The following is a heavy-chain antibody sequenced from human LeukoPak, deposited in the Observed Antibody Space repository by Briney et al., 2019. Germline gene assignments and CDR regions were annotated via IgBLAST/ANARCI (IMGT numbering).Heavy chain of an antibody. CDR2: MYWDGDK. Sequence: GSGPTLLHPTATLTLTCTFSGFALASGVGGGWIRQSPGKALEGLALMYWDGDKRYSSSLKNRLTITKDTSKNQVVLTMADMEPEESGTYYCAHRIGGSRDWHAGYFDIWGPGTVVTVS. J-gene: IGHJ4*02. CDR1: GFALASGVG. CDR3: AHRIGGSRDWHAGYFDI. V-gene: IGHV2-5*02. D-gene: IGHD6-19*01.